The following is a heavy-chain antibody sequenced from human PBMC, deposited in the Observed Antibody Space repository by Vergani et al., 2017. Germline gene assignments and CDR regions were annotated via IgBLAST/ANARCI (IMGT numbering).Heavy chain of an antibody. Sequence: QLQLQESGPGLVKPSATLSLTCSFSGASIRSSNYYWGWIRPPPGKGLEWIASIYYSGSTYYNPSLKSRVTISVDTSKNQFSLKLSSVTAADTAVYFCARHSTVEWLVKLGWIDPWGQGILVTVSS. CDR1: GASIRSSNYY. J-gene: IGHJ5*02. CDR3: ARHSTVEWLVKLGWIDP. V-gene: IGHV4-39*01. D-gene: IGHD6-19*01. CDR2: IYYSGST.